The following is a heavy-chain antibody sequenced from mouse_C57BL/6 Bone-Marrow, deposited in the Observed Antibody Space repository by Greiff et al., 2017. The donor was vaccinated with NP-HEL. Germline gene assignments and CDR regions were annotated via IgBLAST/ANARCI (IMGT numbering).Heavy chain of an antibody. D-gene: IGHD2-4*01. CDR2: IYPRSGNT. J-gene: IGHJ3*01. Sequence: VKLQQSGAELARPGASVKLSCKASGYTFTSYGISWVKQRNGQGLEWIGEIYPRSGNTYYNEKFKGKATLTADKSSSTAYMELRSLTSEDSAVYFCAIYYDYGVWFAYWGQGTLVTVSA. V-gene: IGHV1-81*01. CDR1: GYTFTSYG. CDR3: AIYYDYGVWFAY.